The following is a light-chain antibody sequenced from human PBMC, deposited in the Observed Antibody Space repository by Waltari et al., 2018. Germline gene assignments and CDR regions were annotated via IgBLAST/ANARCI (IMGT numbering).Light chain of an antibody. Sequence: SYELTQPPSVSMSPGQTAKITCSGDALPKQYAYWYRQKPGQAPVLLIYKNTERPAGFPERCSGSSSGTKVTLTISGVQAEDEADYYCQSIDISGTYVFGTGTKVTVL. CDR1: ALPKQY. CDR3: QSIDISGTYV. J-gene: IGLJ1*01. V-gene: IGLV3-25*03. CDR2: KNT.